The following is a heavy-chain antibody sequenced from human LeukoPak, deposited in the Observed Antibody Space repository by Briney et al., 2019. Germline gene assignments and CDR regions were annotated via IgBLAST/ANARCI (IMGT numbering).Heavy chain of an antibody. Sequence: SETLSLTCTVSGGSISCYYWSWIRQPPGKGLECIGYIYYSGTNYNPSLKSRVTISVDTSKNQFSLKLSFVTAADTAVYYCARARQLPLKNQYYFDYWGQGTLVTVSS. V-gene: IGHV4-59*12. CDR2: IYYSGT. CDR1: GGSISCYY. CDR3: ARARQLPLKNQYYFDY. J-gene: IGHJ4*02. D-gene: IGHD1-14*01.